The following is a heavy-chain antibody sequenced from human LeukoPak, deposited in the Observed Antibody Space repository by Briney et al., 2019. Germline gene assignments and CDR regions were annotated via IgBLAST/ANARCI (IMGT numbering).Heavy chain of an antibody. CDR2: ISGSGGST. CDR1: GFTFSSYA. J-gene: IGHJ5*01. CDR3: TRDPNGDYVGAFDS. V-gene: IGHV3-23*01. D-gene: IGHD4-17*01. Sequence: PGGSLRLSCAASGFTFSSYAMSWVRQAPGKGLESVSAISGSGGSTYYADSVKGRFTISRDNSKNTLYLQVNSLRADDTAVYYCTRDPNGDYVGAFDSWGRGTLVTVSS.